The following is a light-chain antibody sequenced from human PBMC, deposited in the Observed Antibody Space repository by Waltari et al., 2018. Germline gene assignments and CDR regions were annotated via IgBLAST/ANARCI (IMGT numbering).Light chain of an antibody. V-gene: IGLV3-25*03. CDR2: KDT. J-gene: IGLJ3*02. CDR3: QSADSSGTYWM. CDR1: ALPQQY. Sequence: SYELTQPPSVSVSPGQTARITCSGDALPQQYTYWYQQKPGQAPVLVIYKDTERPSGIPGRFSGSSSGTTVTLTISGLQAEDEADYYCQSADSSGTYWMFGGGTKLTVL.